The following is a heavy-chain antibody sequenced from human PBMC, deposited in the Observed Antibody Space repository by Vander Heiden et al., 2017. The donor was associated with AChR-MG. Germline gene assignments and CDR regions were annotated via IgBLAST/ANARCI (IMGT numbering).Heavy chain of an antibody. CDR1: GGPISSYY. D-gene: IGHD1-20*01. CDR2: IYYSGST. V-gene: IGHV4-59*01. CDR3: ARVIPHNWNALDY. J-gene: IGHJ4*02. Sequence: QVQLQEAGPGLVKPSETLSLTCTVSGGPISSYYWSWIRQPPGKGLEWIGYIYYSGSTNYNPSLKSRVTISVDTSKNQFSLKLSSVTAADTAVYYCARVIPHNWNALDYWGQGTLVTVSS.